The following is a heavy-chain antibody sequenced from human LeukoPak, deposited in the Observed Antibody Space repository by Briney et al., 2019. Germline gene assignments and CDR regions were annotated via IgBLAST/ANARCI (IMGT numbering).Heavy chain of an antibody. D-gene: IGHD1-26*01. Sequence: PSETLSLTCTVSGGSISSYYWSWIRQPAGKGLEWIGRMYTSGSTNYNPSLKSRVTMSVDTSKSQFPLGLSSVTAADTAVYYCARSISGSSWNYFDYWGQGTLVTVSS. V-gene: IGHV4-4*07. CDR1: GGSISSYY. J-gene: IGHJ4*02. CDR3: ARSISGSSWNYFDY. CDR2: MYTSGST.